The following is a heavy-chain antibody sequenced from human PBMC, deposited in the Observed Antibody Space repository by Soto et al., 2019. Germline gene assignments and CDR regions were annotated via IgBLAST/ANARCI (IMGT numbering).Heavy chain of an antibody. CDR2: LYYSGNT. V-gene: IGHV4-59*01. Sequence: PSEALSLTXTVSGGSISPFYWSWVRQPPGKGLEWIGYLYYSGNTNYNPSLKSRVTISVDASKSQVSLRLTSVTAADTAVYYCARVGGVAARTFDYWGQGTVVTVSS. CDR3: ARVGGVAARTFDY. CDR1: GGSISPFY. D-gene: IGHD2-15*01. J-gene: IGHJ4*02.